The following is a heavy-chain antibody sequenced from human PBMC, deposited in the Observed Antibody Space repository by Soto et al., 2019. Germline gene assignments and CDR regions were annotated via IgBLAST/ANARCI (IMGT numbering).Heavy chain of an antibody. CDR3: ARDPPSYYYDSSGYYGAPTNWFDP. D-gene: IGHD3-22*01. V-gene: IGHV1-18*01. CDR1: GYTFTSYG. J-gene: IGHJ5*02. Sequence: ASVKVSCKASGYTFTSYGISWVRQAPGQGLEWMGWISSYNGNTNYAQKLQGRVTMTTDTSTSTAYMELRSLRSDDTAVYYCARDPPSYYYDSSGYYGAPTNWFDPWGQGTLVTVSS. CDR2: ISSYNGNT.